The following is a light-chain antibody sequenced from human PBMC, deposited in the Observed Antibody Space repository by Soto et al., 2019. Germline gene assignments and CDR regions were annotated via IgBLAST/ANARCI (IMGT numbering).Light chain of an antibody. CDR1: QSISTW. CDR3: QPYNSYPHT. Sequence: EIQMTQSPSTLSASVGDRVTITCMASQSISTWLAWYQQKPGRAPKLLISDAYTLESGVTSRFSGSGSGTEFTLTISGLQPDDFATYYCQPYNSYPHTVGPGTQVEIK. V-gene: IGKV1-5*01. CDR2: DAY. J-gene: IGKJ3*01.